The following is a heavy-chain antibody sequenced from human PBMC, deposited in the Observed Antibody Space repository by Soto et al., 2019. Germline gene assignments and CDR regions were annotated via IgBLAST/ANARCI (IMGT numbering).Heavy chain of an antibody. CDR3: ARSRRSTAMQDDH. CDR1: GYTFTDYF. Sequence: QVQLVQSGAEVKKPGASVKVSCKASGYTFTDYFIHWVRQAPGQGLEWKGWINPKSGGTNYAPNFQGRITMTRDTTTSSAYMEQTWLRFDDTAVHYCARSRRSTAMQDDHWGQGTLVTVSS. D-gene: IGHD2-2*01. J-gene: IGHJ4*02. V-gene: IGHV1-2*02. CDR2: INPKSGGT.